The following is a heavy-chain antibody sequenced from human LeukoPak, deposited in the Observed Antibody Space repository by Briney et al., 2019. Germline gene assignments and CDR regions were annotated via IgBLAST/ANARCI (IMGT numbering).Heavy chain of an antibody. CDR3: AKEDGYDKWYFDL. V-gene: IGHV3-30*18. J-gene: IGHJ2*01. CDR2: IGDDGSVK. CDR1: GFTFSTYG. D-gene: IGHD5-24*01. Sequence: PGGSLRLSCAASGFTFSTYGMHWVRLAPGKGLEWVAVIGDDGSVKHFAESVRGRFTLSRDNSQNTLYLQMNSLRADDTAIYYCAKEDGYDKWYFDLWGRGTLVTVSS.